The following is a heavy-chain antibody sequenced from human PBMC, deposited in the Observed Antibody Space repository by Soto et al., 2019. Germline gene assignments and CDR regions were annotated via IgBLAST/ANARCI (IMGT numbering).Heavy chain of an antibody. V-gene: IGHV4-39*01. D-gene: IGHD3-16*02. CDR2: IYYSGST. CDR1: GGSISSSSYY. Sequence: PSETLSLTCTVSGGSISSSSYYWGWIRQPPGKGLEWIGSIYYSGSTYYNPSLKSRGTISVDTAKNQFSLKLSSVTAANTAVYSSSLHLAYPFSCRYFFAYCRQLPLVTSSS. CDR3: SLHLAYPFSCRYFFAY. J-gene: IGHJ4*02.